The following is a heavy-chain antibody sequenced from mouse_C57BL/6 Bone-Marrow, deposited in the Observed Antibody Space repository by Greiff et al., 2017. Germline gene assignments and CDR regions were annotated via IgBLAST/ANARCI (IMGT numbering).Heavy chain of an antibody. D-gene: IGHD1-1*01. CDR2: INSDGGST. V-gene: IGHV5-2*01. CDR1: EYEFPSHD. J-gene: IGHJ2*01. CDR3: ARPAHYYGSSWDY. Sequence: EVKVVESGGGLVQPGESLKLSCESNEYEFPSHDMSWVRKTPEKRLELVAAINSDGGSTYYPDTIERRFIISRDNTKKTLDLQMSSLRSEDTALYYCARPAHYYGSSWDYWGQGTTLTVSS.